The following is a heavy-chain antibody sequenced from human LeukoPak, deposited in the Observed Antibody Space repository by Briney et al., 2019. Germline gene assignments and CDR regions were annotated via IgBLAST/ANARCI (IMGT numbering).Heavy chain of an antibody. D-gene: IGHD5-12*01. CDR2: ISGSGGST. CDR1: GFTFSSYA. Sequence: GGSLRLSCAASGFTFSSYAMSWVRQAPGKGLEWVSAISGSGGSTYYADSVKGRFTISRDNSKNTLYVQMNSLRAEDTAVYYCATGDYDSVGYFQHWGQGTLVTVSS. J-gene: IGHJ1*01. CDR3: ATGDYDSVGYFQH. V-gene: IGHV3-23*01.